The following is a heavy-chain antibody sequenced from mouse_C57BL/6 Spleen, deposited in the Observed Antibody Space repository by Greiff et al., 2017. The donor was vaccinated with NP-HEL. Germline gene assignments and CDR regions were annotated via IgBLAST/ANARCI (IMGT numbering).Heavy chain of an antibody. CDR2: INPYNGDT. V-gene: IGHV1-20*01. Sequence: VQLQQSGPELVKPGASVKISCKASGYSFTGYFMNWVMQSHGKSLEWIGRINPYNGDTFYNQKFKGKATLTVDKSSSTAHMERRSLTSEDSAVYYCARRGDGYSYFDYWGQGTTLTVSS. CDR3: ARRGDGYSYFDY. CDR1: GYSFTGYF. D-gene: IGHD2-3*01. J-gene: IGHJ2*01.